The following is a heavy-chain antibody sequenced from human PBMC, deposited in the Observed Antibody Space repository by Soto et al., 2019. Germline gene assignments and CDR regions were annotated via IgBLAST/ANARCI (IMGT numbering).Heavy chain of an antibody. D-gene: IGHD2-21*01. CDR3: ASDIKSVGPRAIAAFDV. V-gene: IGHV1-3*01. J-gene: IGHJ3*01. Sequence: QVQLVQSGAELKKPGASVNISCTASGFTFSDNLINWVRQVPGQDLEWMGWLNPDTGNTRYSETFQGIVTISRHPSVSLAYLALTGLENVNPAVYFCASDIKSVGPRAIAAFDVWGQGTMITVSS. CDR2: LNPDTGNT. CDR1: GFTFSDNL.